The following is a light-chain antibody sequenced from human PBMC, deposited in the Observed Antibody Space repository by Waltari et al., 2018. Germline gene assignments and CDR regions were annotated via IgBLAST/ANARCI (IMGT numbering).Light chain of an antibody. CDR2: DAS. CDR3: QQRDNWPPVGT. J-gene: IGKJ3*01. V-gene: IGKV3-11*01. CDR1: QSVSSY. Sequence: ELVLTQSPVTLSLSTGESATLSCRASQSVSSYLAWYQQKPGQAPRLLIYDASNRASGIPARFSGSGSGTDFTLTISSLEPEDFAVYYCQQRDNWPPVGTFGPGTKVEIK.